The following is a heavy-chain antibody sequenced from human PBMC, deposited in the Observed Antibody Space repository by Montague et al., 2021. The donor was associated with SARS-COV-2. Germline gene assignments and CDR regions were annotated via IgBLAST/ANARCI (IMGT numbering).Heavy chain of an antibody. CDR1: GGSIISTNW. Sequence: SETRSLTCVVSGGSIISTNWWSWVRQSPGKGLEWIGQIYHSGSTNYNPSLRSRVTMSVDKSKNQFSLILKSATAADTAVYYCARDSPQGITSVGPGFWGQGTLVIVSS. D-gene: IGHD4-23*01. J-gene: IGHJ4*02. V-gene: IGHV4-4*02. CDR3: ARDSPQGITSVGPGF. CDR2: IYHSGST.